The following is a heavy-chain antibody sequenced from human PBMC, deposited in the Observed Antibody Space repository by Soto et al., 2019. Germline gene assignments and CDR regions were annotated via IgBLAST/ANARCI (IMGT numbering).Heavy chain of an antibody. J-gene: IGHJ3*02. D-gene: IGHD3-22*01. CDR1: GFTVSNNY. Sequence: GGSLRLSCAASGFTVSNNYMSWVRQAPGKGLEWVSVIYSGGSTYYADSVKGRFTISRDNSKNTLYLQMNSLRAEDTAVYYCARVGNYYDSSGYYYSHDAFDIWGQGTMVTVSS. V-gene: IGHV3-66*01. CDR3: ARVGNYYDSSGYYYSHDAFDI. CDR2: IYSGGST.